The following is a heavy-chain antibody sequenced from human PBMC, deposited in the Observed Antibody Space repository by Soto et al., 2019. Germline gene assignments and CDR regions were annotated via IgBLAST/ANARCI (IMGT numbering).Heavy chain of an antibody. D-gene: IGHD2-15*01. CDR3: ARGGVAATTTTISDFDY. J-gene: IGHJ4*02. CDR1: SGSISSSNW. Sequence: SETLSLTCAVSSGSISSSNWWSWVRQPPGKGLEWIGEIYHSGSTNYNPSLKSRVTISVDKSKNQFSLQMNSLRAEDTAVYYCARGGVAATTTTISDFDYWGQGTLVTVSS. V-gene: IGHV4-4*02. CDR2: IYHSGST.